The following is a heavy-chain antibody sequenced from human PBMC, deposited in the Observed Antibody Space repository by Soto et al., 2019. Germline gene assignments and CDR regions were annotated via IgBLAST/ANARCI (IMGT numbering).Heavy chain of an antibody. CDR3: ARDAGADIVVVSAGNIRFDP. CDR2: IYTSGST. Sequence: SETLSLTCTVSGGSIRSYYWSWIRQPAGKGLEWIGRIYTSGSTNYNPSLKSRVTMSGDTSNKQFSLKLSSVTAADTTVYYCARDAGADIVVVSAGNIRFDPWGQGTLVTVSS. CDR1: GGSIRSYY. D-gene: IGHD2-2*01. J-gene: IGHJ5*02. V-gene: IGHV4-4*07.